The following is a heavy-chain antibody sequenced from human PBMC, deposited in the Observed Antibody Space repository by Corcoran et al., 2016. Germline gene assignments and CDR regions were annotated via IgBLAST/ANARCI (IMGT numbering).Heavy chain of an antibody. CDR2: IYPGDSDT. V-gene: IGHV5-51*01. CDR1: GYSFTSYW. J-gene: IGHJ4*02. D-gene: IGHD2-2*01. CDR3: ARCTSCSTTTCYFDY. Sequence: EVQLVQSGAEVKKPGESLKISCKGSGYSFTSYWIGWVRQMPGKGLEWMGIIYPGDSDTRYSPSFQGQVTISADKSISTAYLQWSSLKASDTAMYYCARCTSCSTTTCYFDYWGQGTLVTVSS.